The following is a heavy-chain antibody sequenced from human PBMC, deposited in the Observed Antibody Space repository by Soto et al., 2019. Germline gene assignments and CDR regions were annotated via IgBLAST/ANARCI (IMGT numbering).Heavy chain of an antibody. CDR3: ARGYCSGGSCYSGVAEYFQH. CDR1: GFTFSSYS. J-gene: IGHJ1*01. Sequence: EVQLVESGGGLVKPGGSLRLSCAASGFTFSSYSMNWVRQAPGKGLEWVSSISSSSSYIYYADSVKGRFTISRDNAKNSLYRQMNSLRAEDTAVYYCARGYCSGGSCYSGVAEYFQHWGQGTLVTVSS. CDR2: ISSSSSYI. D-gene: IGHD2-15*01. V-gene: IGHV3-21*01.